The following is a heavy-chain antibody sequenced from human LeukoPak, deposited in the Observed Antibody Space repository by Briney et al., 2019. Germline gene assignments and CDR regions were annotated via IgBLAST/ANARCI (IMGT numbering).Heavy chain of an antibody. Sequence: SETLSLTCTVSGGSISSYYWGWIRQPPGKGLEWIGNIYYSGSTYYNPSLKSRVTISVDTSKNQFSLKLRSVTAADTAVYYCARLYGNYQNYFDYWGQGTLVTVSS. V-gene: IGHV4-39*07. CDR2: IYYSGST. CDR1: GGSISSYY. J-gene: IGHJ4*02. CDR3: ARLYGNYQNYFDY. D-gene: IGHD1-7*01.